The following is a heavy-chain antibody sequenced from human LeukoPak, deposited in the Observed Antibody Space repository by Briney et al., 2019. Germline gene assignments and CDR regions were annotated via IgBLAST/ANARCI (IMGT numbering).Heavy chain of an antibody. CDR2: ISNDGSNE. J-gene: IGHJ3*02. CDR3: AILIAVAGTGNAFDI. D-gene: IGHD6-19*01. CDR1: GFTFSSYA. V-gene: IGHV3-30*04. Sequence: GGSLRLSCAASGFTFSSYAMHWVRQGPGKGLEWVAVISNDGSNEYYADSVKGRFTISRDNSKNTLYLQMNSLRAEDTAVYYCAILIAVAGTGNAFDIWGQGTMVTVSS.